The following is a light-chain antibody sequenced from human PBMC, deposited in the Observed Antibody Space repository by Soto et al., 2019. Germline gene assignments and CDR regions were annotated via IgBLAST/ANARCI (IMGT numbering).Light chain of an antibody. J-gene: IGKJ4*01. CDR1: QGIAPY. CDR3: QKYNSAPLT. CDR2: ATS. V-gene: IGKV1-27*01. Sequence: DVQMTQSPSSLSASVGDRVTITCRASQGIAPYLAWFQQKPGKVPQLLIYATSTLQSGVPSRFSGRGSGTDFTLTIRSLQSEDIRTYYCQKYNSAPLTFGGGTKVEIK.